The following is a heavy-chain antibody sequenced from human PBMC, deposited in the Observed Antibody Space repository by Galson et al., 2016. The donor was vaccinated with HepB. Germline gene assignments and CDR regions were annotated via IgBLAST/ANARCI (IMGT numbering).Heavy chain of an antibody. CDR1: GFAFRTYW. Sequence: SLRLSCAASGFAFRTYWMGWVRQAPGKGLEWVGRSKNKARGYTTEYAASVKGRFIVSRDDSRNSLYLQMNSLKTEDTAMYYCVAYYTSGSYYNHYWGRGTLVTVSS. CDR2: SKNKARGYTT. J-gene: IGHJ4*02. CDR3: VAYYTSGSYYNHY. D-gene: IGHD3-10*01. V-gene: IGHV3-72*01.